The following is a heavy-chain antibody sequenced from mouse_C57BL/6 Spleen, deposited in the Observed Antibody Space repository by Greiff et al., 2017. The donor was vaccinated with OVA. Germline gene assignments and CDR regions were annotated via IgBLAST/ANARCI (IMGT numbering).Heavy chain of an antibody. D-gene: IGHD1-1*01. CDR2: IDPSDSYT. J-gene: IGHJ1*03. CDR1: GYTFTSYW. V-gene: IGHV1-59*01. Sequence: QVQLQQPGAELVRPGTSVKLSCKASGYTFTSYWMHWVKQRPGQGLEWIGVIDPSDSYTNYNQKFKGKATLTVDTSSSTAYMQLSSLTSEDSAVYYCARPTVSYWYFDVWGTGTTVTVSS. CDR3: ARPTVSYWYFDV.